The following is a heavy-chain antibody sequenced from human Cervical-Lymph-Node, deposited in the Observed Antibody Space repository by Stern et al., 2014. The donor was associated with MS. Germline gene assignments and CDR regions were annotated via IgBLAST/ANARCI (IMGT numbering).Heavy chain of an antibody. CDR2: ISYDGSNK. J-gene: IGHJ6*02. CDR1: GFTFSSFS. Sequence: DQLVESGGGVVQPGRSLRLSCAAYGFTFSSFSMHWVRQAPGKGLEWLSVISYDGSNKYYADSVQGRFTVSRDNSNNTLYLQVNSLRTEDTAVYYCARDRRADPYYYYGMDVWGQGTTVTVSS. V-gene: IGHV3-30-3*01. CDR3: ARDRRADPYYYYGMDV.